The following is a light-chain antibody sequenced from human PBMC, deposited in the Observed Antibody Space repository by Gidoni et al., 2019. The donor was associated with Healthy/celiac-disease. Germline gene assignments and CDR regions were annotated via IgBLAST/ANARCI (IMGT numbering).Light chain of an antibody. Sequence: IVLTHSPATLSVSPGERATLSCRASQSISTNLAWYQQTPGQSPRLLIYGASTRATGIPARFSGSGSGTEFTLTISSLQSEDFAVYYCQQYNNWPPWTFGQGTKVEIK. CDR3: QQYNNWPPWT. CDR1: QSISTN. J-gene: IGKJ1*01. V-gene: IGKV3-15*01. CDR2: GAS.